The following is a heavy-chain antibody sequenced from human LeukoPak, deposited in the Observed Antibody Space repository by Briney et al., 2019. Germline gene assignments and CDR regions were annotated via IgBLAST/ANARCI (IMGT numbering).Heavy chain of an antibody. CDR1: GFTFSSYG. V-gene: IGHV3-30*03. J-gene: IGHJ4*02. CDR2: ISDDGSNK. CDR3: ATLGTGAVYSSSWTPWDY. Sequence: PGGSLRLSCAASGFTFSSYGMQWVRQAPGKGLGWVAVISDDGSNKYYADSVKGRFTISRDNSKNTLYLQMNSLRAEDTAVYYCATLGTGAVYSSSWTPWDYWGKGTLVTVSS. D-gene: IGHD6-13*01.